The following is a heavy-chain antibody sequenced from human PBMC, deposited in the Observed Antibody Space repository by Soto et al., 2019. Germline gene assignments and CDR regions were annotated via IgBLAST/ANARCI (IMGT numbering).Heavy chain of an antibody. CDR3: AKESKSGYSYGYGFDY. D-gene: IGHD5-18*01. CDR1: GFTFSSYG. J-gene: IGHJ4*02. CDR2: ISYDGSNK. V-gene: IGHV3-30*18. Sequence: GGSLRLSCAASGFTFSSYGMHWVRQAPGKGLEWVAVISYDGSNKYYADSVKGRFTISRDNSKNTLYLQMNSLRAEDTVVFYCAKESKSGYSYGYGFDYWGQGTLVTVSS.